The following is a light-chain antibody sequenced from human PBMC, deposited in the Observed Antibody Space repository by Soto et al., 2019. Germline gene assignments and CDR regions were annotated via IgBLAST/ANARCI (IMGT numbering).Light chain of an antibody. Sequence: QSVLTQPPSVSGAPGQRVTISCTGSSSNIGAGYDVHWYQQLPGTAPKPLIYGNSNRPSGVPDRFSGSKSGTSASLAITGLQAEDEADYYCQSYDSSLSGSGVFGGGTKVTVL. CDR1: SSNIGAGYD. J-gene: IGLJ2*01. CDR3: QSYDSSLSGSGV. CDR2: GNS. V-gene: IGLV1-40*01.